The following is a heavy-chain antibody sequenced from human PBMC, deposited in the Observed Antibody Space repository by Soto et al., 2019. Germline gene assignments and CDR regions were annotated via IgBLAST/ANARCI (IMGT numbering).Heavy chain of an antibody. V-gene: IGHV3-30*03. D-gene: IGHD2-2*01. Sequence: QVQLVESGGGVVKPGRALRLSCAASELTFSRYGMHWVRQAPGKGLEWVAMISDDGTKKNYADSVKGRFTISRDNSKNTMYLQRNSLRPEDTAVYYCATDIVVPSALGYYYYGMDFWGQGTTVTVSS. CDR1: ELTFSRYG. CDR3: ATDIVVPSALGYYYYGMDF. CDR2: ISDDGTKK. J-gene: IGHJ6*02.